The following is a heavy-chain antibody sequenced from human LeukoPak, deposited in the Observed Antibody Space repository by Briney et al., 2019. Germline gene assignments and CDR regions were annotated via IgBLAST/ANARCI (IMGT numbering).Heavy chain of an antibody. CDR1: GYTFTSYD. CDR3: ARGGYSGYDWHYYYGMDV. CDR2: MNPNSGNT. D-gene: IGHD5-12*01. Sequence: ASVTVSCKASGYTFTSYDINWVRQATGQGLEWMGWMNPNSGNTGYAQKFQGRVTMTRNTSISTAYMELSSLRSEDTAVYYCARGGYSGYDWHYYYGMDVWGQGTTVTVSS. J-gene: IGHJ6*02. V-gene: IGHV1-8*01.